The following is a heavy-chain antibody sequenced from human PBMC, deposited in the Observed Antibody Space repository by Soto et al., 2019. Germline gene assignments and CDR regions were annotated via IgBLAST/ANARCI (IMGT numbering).Heavy chain of an antibody. CDR1: GFALYGYT. Sequence: EVQLEESGGELVQPGGSLRISCVASGFALYGYTLNWVRQAPGKGLEWVSYISGTSGTTYYADSVEGRFTISRDNAKNSLYLQMNSLRAEDTAVYYCARERNYYYMDVWGRGTTVTVSS. J-gene: IGHJ6*03. V-gene: IGHV3-48*01. CDR3: ARERNYYYMDV. CDR2: ISGTSGTT.